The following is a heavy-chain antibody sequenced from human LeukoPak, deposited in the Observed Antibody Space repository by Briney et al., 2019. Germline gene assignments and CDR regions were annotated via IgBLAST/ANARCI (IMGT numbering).Heavy chain of an antibody. D-gene: IGHD3-22*01. CDR2: ISTSSSYI. J-gene: IGHJ4*02. CDR3: ARESRDSSGWD. V-gene: IGHV3-21*01. Sequence: GGSLRLSCAASGFTFGSYNMNWVRQAPGKGLEWVSSISTSSSYIYYADSVKGRFTISRDNAKNSLYLQMNSLRAEDTAVYYCARESRDSSGWDWGQGTLVTVSS. CDR1: GFTFGSYN.